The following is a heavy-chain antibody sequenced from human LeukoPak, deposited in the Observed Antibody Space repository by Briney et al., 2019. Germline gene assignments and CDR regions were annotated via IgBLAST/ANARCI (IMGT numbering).Heavy chain of an antibody. CDR2: INSDGSEG. Sequence: PGGSLRLSCAVSGFTFSGFWMSWSRQAPGKGLEWVASINSDGSEGYYADVVKGRFTISRDNAKNSLYLQINSLRAEDTAVYYCAKAFNSSWHNWGQGTLVTVSS. V-gene: IGHV3-7*01. J-gene: IGHJ4*02. CDR3: AKAFNSSWHN. D-gene: IGHD6-13*01. CDR1: GFTFSGFW.